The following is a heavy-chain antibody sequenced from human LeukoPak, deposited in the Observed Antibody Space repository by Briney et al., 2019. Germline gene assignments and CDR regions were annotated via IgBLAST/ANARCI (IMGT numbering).Heavy chain of an antibody. CDR3: ARVRVNYVWGNYPVDY. CDR1: GYRFTSYS. J-gene: IGHJ4*02. V-gene: IGHV1-18*01. CDR2: ISGNNGNT. Sequence: ASVKVPCKASGYRFTSYSIGWVRQAPGQGMEWMGWISGNNGNTNYAQKLQGRVTMTTDTSTSTAYVELRSLRSDDTALYYCARVRVNYVWGNYPVDYWGQGTLVTVSS. D-gene: IGHD3-16*02.